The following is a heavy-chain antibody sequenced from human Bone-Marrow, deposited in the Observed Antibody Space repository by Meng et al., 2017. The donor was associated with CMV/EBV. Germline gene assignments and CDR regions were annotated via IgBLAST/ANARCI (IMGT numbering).Heavy chain of an antibody. J-gene: IGHJ6*02. D-gene: IGHD6-19*01. V-gene: IGHV3-11*01. CDR3: ARDSASGLDV. CDR1: GFGFSDYY. CDR2: IDSSGTRT. Sequence: GESLKISCVASGFGFSDYYMTWIRQAPGKGLEWVAYIDSSGTRTYYADSVRGRFTLSRDNAKNSMYLQTSSLRVVDTAVYYCARDSASGLDVWGQGTTVTVSS.